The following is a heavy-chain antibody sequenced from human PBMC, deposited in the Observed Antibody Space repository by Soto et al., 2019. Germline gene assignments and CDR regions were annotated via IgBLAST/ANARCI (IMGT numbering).Heavy chain of an antibody. CDR1: GGTFSSYA. Sequence: SVKVSCKASGGTFSSYAISWVRQAPGQGLEWMGGIIPIFGTANYAQKFQGRVTITADESTSTAYMELSSLRSEDTAVYYCASHRDGYKNYYFDYWGQGTLVTVS. CDR2: IIPIFGTA. J-gene: IGHJ4*02. D-gene: IGHD5-12*01. V-gene: IGHV1-69*13. CDR3: ASHRDGYKNYYFDY.